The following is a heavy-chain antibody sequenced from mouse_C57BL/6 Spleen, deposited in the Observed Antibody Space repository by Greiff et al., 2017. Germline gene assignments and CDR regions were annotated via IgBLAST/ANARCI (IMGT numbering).Heavy chain of an antibody. V-gene: IGHV3-6*01. CDR3: ASEGIFPITTVVNY. J-gene: IGHJ2*01. Sequence: EVKLVESGPGLVKPSQSLSLTCSVTGYSITSGYYWNWIRQFPGNKLEWMGYISYDGSNNYNPSLKNRISITRDTSKNQFFLKLNSVTTEDTATYYCASEGIFPITTVVNYWGQGTTLTVSS. D-gene: IGHD1-1*01. CDR2: ISYDGSN. CDR1: GYSITSGYY.